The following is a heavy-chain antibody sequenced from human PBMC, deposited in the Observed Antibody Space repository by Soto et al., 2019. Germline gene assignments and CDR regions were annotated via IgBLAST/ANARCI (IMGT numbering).Heavy chain of an antibody. V-gene: IGHV3-30*18. J-gene: IGHJ4*02. CDR2: VSHDGRNT. D-gene: IGHD6-19*01. Sequence: VQLVESGGGVVQPGRSLRLSCAASGFTFSDYAVHWVRQAPGKGLEWVAVVSHDGRNTHYADSVKGRFTISRDSSKNTGSREMTGLGAEARAVYCGAKGGRQWLVTSDFNYWGQGALVTVSS. CDR1: GFTFSDYA. CDR3: AKGGRQWLVTSDFNY.